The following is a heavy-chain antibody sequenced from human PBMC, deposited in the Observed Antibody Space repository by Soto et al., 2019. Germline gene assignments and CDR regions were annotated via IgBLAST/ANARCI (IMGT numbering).Heavy chain of an antibody. J-gene: IGHJ6*02. CDR2: INHSGST. V-gene: IGHV4-34*01. D-gene: IGHD3-10*01. CDR1: GGSFSGYY. CDR3: ARGIMVRGVNNYYYGMDV. Sequence: SETLSLTCAVYGGSFSGYYWSWIRQPPGKGLEWIGEINHSGSTNYNPSLKSRVTISVDTSKNQFSLKLSSVTAADTAVYYCARGIMVRGVNNYYYGMDVWGQGTTVTVSS.